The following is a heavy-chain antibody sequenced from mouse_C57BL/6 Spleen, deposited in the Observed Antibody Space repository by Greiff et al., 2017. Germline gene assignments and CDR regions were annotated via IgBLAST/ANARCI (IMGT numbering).Heavy chain of an antibody. CDR1: GYTFTSYW. D-gene: IGHD1-1*01. CDR2: IYPGSGST. J-gene: IGHJ4*01. Sequence: VQLQQPGAELVKPGASVTMSCKASGYTFTSYWITWVKQRPGQGLEWIGDIYPGSGSTNYNEKFKSKATLTVDTSSSTAYMQLSSLQSEDSAVYYCARIYYYGSSSMDYWGQGTSVTVSS. V-gene: IGHV1-55*01. CDR3: ARIYYYGSSSMDY.